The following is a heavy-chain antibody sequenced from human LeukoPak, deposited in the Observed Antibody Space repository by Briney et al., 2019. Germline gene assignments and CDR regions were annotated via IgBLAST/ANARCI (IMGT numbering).Heavy chain of an antibody. Sequence: GGSLRLSCAASGFTFSGFGMHWVRQAPGGGLEWVALISYDGSNKYYTDSVKGRFTVSRDNSKNTLYLQMNTLRAEDTAVYYCAKATGYTSGWYGVFAFDIWGRGTMVTVSS. D-gene: IGHD6-19*01. J-gene: IGHJ3*02. CDR3: AKATGYTSGWYGVFAFDI. CDR2: ISYDGSNK. V-gene: IGHV3-30*18. CDR1: GFTFSGFG.